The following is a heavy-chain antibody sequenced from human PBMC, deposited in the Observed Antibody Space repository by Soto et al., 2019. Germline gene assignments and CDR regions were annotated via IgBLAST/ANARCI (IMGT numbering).Heavy chain of an antibody. V-gene: IGHV4-34*01. CDR1: GGSFSGYY. J-gene: IGHJ4*02. CDR2: INHSGST. CDR3: ARVRVLRYFDWLLREFDY. D-gene: IGHD3-9*01. Sequence: SETLSLTCAVYGGSFSGYYWSWIRQPPGKGLEWIGEINHSGSTNYNPSLKSRVTISVDTSKNQFSLKLSSVTAADTAVYYCARVRVLRYFDWLLREFDYWGQGTLVTVS.